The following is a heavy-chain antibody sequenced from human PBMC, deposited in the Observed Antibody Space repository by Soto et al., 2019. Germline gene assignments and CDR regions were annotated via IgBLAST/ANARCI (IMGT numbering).Heavy chain of an antibody. Sequence: EGQLVESGGDLVQPGGSLRLSCAASGFTFHSYGMTWVRQAPGKGPEWVASIMSGETEKYYVDSVKGRFTISRDDAKQSLHLHMSSLRAEDTGIYFCSRDHYGSGAVWGQGTPVTVAS. CDR2: IMSGETEK. D-gene: IGHD3-10*01. CDR1: GFTFHSYG. V-gene: IGHV3-7*03. CDR3: SRDHYGSGAV. J-gene: IGHJ4*02.